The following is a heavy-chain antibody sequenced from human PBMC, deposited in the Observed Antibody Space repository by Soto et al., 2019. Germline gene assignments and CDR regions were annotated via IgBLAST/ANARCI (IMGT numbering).Heavy chain of an antibody. CDR3: ARVGSGYYHFDY. D-gene: IGHD3-3*01. V-gene: IGHV3-74*01. Sequence: EAQLVESGGGLVQPGGSLRLSCAASGFTFSSYWMHWVRQAPGKGLVWVSRIKTDGSIISYADSVQGRFTISRDNAKNTLYLQMNSLRAEDTAVYYCARVGSGYYHFDYWGQGTLVTVSS. CDR1: GFTFSSYW. J-gene: IGHJ4*02. CDR2: IKTDGSII.